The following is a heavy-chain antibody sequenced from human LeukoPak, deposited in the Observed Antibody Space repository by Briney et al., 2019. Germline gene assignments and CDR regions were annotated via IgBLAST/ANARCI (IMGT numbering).Heavy chain of an antibody. Sequence: ASVKVSCKASDYTFSSYGIQWVRQAPGQGPEWMGWSSAYNGNRDYALKFQGRVTMATDTSTNTAQMELRSLRSDDTAVYYCARGPSHYFGAGSAPKDFDYWGQGTLVIVSS. D-gene: IGHD3-10*01. J-gene: IGHJ4*02. CDR2: SSAYNGNR. CDR3: ARGPSHYFGAGSAPKDFDY. CDR1: DYTFSSYG. V-gene: IGHV1-18*01.